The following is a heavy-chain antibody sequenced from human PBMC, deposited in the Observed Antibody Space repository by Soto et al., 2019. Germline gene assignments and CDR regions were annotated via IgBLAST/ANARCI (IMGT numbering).Heavy chain of an antibody. D-gene: IGHD2-2*01. CDR2: IIPIYATA. V-gene: IGHV1-69*06. CDR1: GGTLSSYL. CDR3: ASASTDCSTTSCIPVDP. Sequence: QVQLVQSGAEVKKPGSSVKVSCKASGGTLSSYLISWVRQAPGQGVEWVGGIIPIYATAHYAQKFQGRVTITADKSTNTAYMELSSLRSDDTAVYYCASASTDCSTTSCIPVDPWGQGALVTVSS. J-gene: IGHJ5*02.